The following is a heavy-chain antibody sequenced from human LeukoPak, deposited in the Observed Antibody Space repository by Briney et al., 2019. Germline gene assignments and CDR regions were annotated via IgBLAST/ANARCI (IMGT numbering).Heavy chain of an antibody. V-gene: IGHV3-23*01. CDR1: GFTFNNYA. J-gene: IGHJ2*01. Sequence: GGSLRLSCATSGFTFNNYAMTWVRQAPGKGLERVSSITDTGDRTHYADSVKGRFTISRDESRNTLYLQMNSLTAEDTAVYFCAKDVSNWSQGFFDLWGRGTQVTVSS. CDR3: AKDVSNWSQGFFDL. CDR2: ITDTGDRT. D-gene: IGHD1-1*01.